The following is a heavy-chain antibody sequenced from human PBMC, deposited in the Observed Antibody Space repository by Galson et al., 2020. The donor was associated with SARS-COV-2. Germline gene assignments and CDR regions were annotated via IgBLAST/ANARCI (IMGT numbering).Heavy chain of an antibody. CDR3: ARGWRHSIGYYTYTMDV. J-gene: IGHJ6*02. CDR1: GFIVSSTY. CDR2: INSGGST. V-gene: IGHV3-66*01. D-gene: IGHD3-22*01. Sequence: TGGSLRLSCAASGFIVSSTYMNWVRQVPGKGLEWVSVINSGGSTYYADSVKGRFTISRDNSKNTLYLQMNNLRAEDTAVYYCARGWRHSIGYYTYTMDVWGQGTTVTVSS.